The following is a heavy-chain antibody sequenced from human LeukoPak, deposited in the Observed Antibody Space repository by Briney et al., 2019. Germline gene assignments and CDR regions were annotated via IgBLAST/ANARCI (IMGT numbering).Heavy chain of an antibody. CDR3: ARGALYCSGGSCYSRVNYWYFDL. CDR1: GYTFTGYY. Sequence: ASVKVSCKASGYTFTGYYMHWVRQAPGQGLEWMGRINPNSGGTNYAQKFQGRVTMTRDTSISTAYMELSRLRSDGTAVYYCARGALYCSGGSCYSRVNYWYFDLWGRGTLVTVSS. D-gene: IGHD2-15*01. V-gene: IGHV1-2*06. J-gene: IGHJ2*01. CDR2: INPNSGGT.